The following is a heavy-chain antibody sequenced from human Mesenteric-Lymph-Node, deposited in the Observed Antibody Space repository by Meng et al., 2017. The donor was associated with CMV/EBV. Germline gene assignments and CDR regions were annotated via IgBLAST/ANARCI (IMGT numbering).Heavy chain of an antibody. CDR2: IYYSGST. Sequence: ISSGGYYWSWTRQHPGKGLEWIGYIYYSGSTYYNPSLKSRVTISVDTSKNQFSLKLSSVTAADTAVYYCARAESPKYYDILTGWFDPWGQGTLVTVSS. D-gene: IGHD3-9*01. J-gene: IGHJ5*02. CDR1: ISSGGYY. CDR3: ARAESPKYYDILTGWFDP. V-gene: IGHV4-31*02.